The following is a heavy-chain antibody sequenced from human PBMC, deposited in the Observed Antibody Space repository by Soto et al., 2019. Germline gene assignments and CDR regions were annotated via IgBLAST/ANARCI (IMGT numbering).Heavy chain of an antibody. D-gene: IGHD4-17*01. Sequence: PSGTLSLTCSFSGDSVTSHYFTWIRQSPEKGLEWIGYMHYTGFSHYNPSLKSRLTISVDTSKNQFTLKLTSVTVADTAVYYCARARDDYGDDYPLWDYWGQGTLVTVSS. J-gene: IGHJ4*02. CDR3: ARARDDYGDDYPLWDY. CDR2: MHYTGFS. V-gene: IGHV4-59*02. CDR1: GDSVTSHY.